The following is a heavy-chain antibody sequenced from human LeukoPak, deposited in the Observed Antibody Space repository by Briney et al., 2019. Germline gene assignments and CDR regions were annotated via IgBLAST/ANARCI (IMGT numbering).Heavy chain of an antibody. V-gene: IGHV4-39*07. CDR2: IYYSGST. CDR1: GGSISSSSYY. CDR3: ARGAAAGTYGGMDV. J-gene: IGHJ6*02. Sequence: SETLSLTCTVSGGSISSSSYYWGWIRQPPGKGLEWIGSIYYSGSTYYNPSLKSRVTISVDTSKNQFSLKLSSVTAADTAVYYCARGAAAGTYGGMDVWGQGTTVTVSS. D-gene: IGHD6-13*01.